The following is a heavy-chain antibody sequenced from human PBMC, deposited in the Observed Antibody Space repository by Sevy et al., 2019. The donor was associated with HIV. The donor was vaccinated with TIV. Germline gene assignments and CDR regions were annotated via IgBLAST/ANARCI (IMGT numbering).Heavy chain of an antibody. V-gene: IGHV4-59*01. CDR3: ARAGGAKDYGMDV. D-gene: IGHD3-10*01. Sequence: SETLSLTCSVSGGSISSYYWSWIRQPPGKGLEWIGYIYNSGSSNYNPTLNSRVTISVDTSTNQLSLKLSSVTAADTAVYYCARAGGAKDYGMDVWGQGTTVTVSS. CDR1: GGSISSYY. CDR2: IYNSGSS. J-gene: IGHJ6*02.